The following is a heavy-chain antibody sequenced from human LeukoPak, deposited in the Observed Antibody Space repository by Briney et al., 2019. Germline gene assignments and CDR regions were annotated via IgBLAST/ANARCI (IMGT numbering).Heavy chain of an antibody. J-gene: IGHJ4*02. CDR2: IYYSGST. CDR1: GGSISSYY. D-gene: IGHD4-23*01. V-gene: IGHV4-59*01. Sequence: SETLSLTCTVSGGSISSYYWSWIRQLPGKGLEWIGYIYYSGSTNYNPSLKSRVTISVDTSKNQFSLKLSSVTAADTAVYYCARAVYGGKIFDYWGQGTLVTVSS. CDR3: ARAVYGGKIFDY.